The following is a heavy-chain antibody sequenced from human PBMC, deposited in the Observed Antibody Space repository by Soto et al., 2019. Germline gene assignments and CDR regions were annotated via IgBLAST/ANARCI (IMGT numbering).Heavy chain of an antibody. D-gene: IGHD3-22*01. CDR1: GGSINSGGYS. Sequence: TLSLTCTVSGGSINSGGYSWTWIRQPPGKGLEWIGFIYHTGTTYYNPSLKSRVTISVDRSKNQFSLKLNSVTAADTAVYYCASGLNYYDSSGSSCFDPWDQGALVTVSP. J-gene: IGHJ5*02. CDR2: IYHTGTT. CDR3: ASGLNYYDSSGSSCFDP. V-gene: IGHV4-30-2*01.